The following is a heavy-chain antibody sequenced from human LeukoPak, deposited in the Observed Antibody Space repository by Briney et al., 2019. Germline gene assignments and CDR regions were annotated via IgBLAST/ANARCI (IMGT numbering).Heavy chain of an antibody. Sequence: GGSLRLSCVGSGFSFSTYEMGWVRQTPGKGLEWVSAISTTGGYTEDADSVKGRFTISRDNSQNTLFLQMHSLRAEDTAVYYCAKKPATIKFPFDIWGQGTLVTVST. D-gene: IGHD5-24*01. J-gene: IGHJ4*02. CDR1: GFSFSTYE. CDR2: ISTTGGYT. CDR3: AKKPATIKFPFDI. V-gene: IGHV3-23*01.